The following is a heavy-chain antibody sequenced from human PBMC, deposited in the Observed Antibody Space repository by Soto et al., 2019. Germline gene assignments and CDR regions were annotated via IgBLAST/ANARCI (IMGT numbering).Heavy chain of an antibody. CDR3: ARDDHIVVVPTSLGAMDV. Sequence: SETLSLTCAVYGGSISSNKWCSWVRQPPGKGLEWIGEIYHSGSTNYNPSLKSRVTISLDKSKNQFSLKLTSVTAADSAVYYCARDDHIVVVPTSLGAMDVWGQGTTVTVSS. D-gene: IGHD2-2*01. CDR1: GGSISSNKW. CDR2: IYHSGST. V-gene: IGHV4-4*02. J-gene: IGHJ6*02.